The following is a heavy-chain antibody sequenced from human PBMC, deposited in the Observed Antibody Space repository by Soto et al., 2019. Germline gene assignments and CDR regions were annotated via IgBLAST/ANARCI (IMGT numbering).Heavy chain of an antibody. V-gene: IGHV3-21*03. Sequence: EVQLVESGGGLVKPAGSLRLSCVASGFAFSDYSMNWVRQAPGKGLEWVSYISSSSRFIYYADSVKGRFTISRDNARNSVFLQMNSLRADDTAVYYCARDFGRYYYDSSGDEHWGQGALVTVS. J-gene: IGHJ1*01. CDR1: GFAFSDYS. D-gene: IGHD3-22*01. CDR3: ARDFGRYYYDSSGDEH. CDR2: ISSSSRFI.